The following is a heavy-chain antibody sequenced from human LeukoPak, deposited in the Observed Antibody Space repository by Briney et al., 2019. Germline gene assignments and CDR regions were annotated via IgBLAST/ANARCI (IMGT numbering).Heavy chain of an antibody. CDR3: ARGNLFYFDN. CDR1: GFTFSSYA. CDR2: ISSDGVTT. Sequence: GGSLRLSCAASGFTFSSYAMHWVRQAPGKGLEYVSAISSDGVTTYYANSVKGRFTISRDNSKNTLYLQVGSLRVEDVAVYYCARGNLFYFDNWGQGTLVTVSS. J-gene: IGHJ4*02. V-gene: IGHV3-64*01.